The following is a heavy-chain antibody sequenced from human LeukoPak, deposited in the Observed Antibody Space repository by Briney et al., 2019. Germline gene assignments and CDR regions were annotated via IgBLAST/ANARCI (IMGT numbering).Heavy chain of an antibody. D-gene: IGHD4-23*01. CDR2: INWNGGST. CDR1: GFTFDDYG. CDR3: ARRAGGYSHPYDY. V-gene: IGHV3-20*04. Sequence: GGSLRLSCAASGFTFDDYGMSWVRQAPGKGLEWVSGINWNGGSTGYADSVKGRFTISRDNSKNTLYLQMNSLRAEDTAVYYCARRAGGYSHPYDYWGQGILVTVSS. J-gene: IGHJ4*02.